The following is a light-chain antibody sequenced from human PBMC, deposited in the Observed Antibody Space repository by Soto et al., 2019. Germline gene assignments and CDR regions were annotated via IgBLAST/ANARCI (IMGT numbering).Light chain of an antibody. V-gene: IGKV3-15*01. Sequence: EIVMTQSPATLSVSPGERATLSCRDSQSISSNLAWYQQKPGQAPRLLIYGASTRATGIPARFSGSGSGTEFTLTISSLQSEDFAVYYCQQYNNWPLTFGTGTKVDIK. J-gene: IGKJ3*01. CDR2: GAS. CDR1: QSISSN. CDR3: QQYNNWPLT.